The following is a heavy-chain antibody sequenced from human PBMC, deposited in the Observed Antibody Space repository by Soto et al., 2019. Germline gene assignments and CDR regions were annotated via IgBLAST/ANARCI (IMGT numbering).Heavy chain of an antibody. CDR3: SLSDRYYGMDV. V-gene: IGHV3-23*01. CDR2: ISTSGGST. J-gene: IGHJ6*02. Sequence: EVQLLESGGGLVQPGGSLRLSCAASGFTFSSYAMSWVRQAPGKGLEWVSSISTSGGSTYYADSVKGRFTISRDTPNNTLYLQMNSLRAEDTAVYYCSLSDRYYGMDVWGLGTTVTVSS. CDR1: GFTFSSYA.